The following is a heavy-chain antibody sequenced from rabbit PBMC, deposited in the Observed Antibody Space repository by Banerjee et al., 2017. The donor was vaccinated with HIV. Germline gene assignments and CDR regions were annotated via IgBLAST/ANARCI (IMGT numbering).Heavy chain of an antibody. CDR1: GFSFSSSYY. J-gene: IGHJ4*01. CDR3: ARDDAGSSYVEFNL. CDR2: IYAGGSGSA. V-gene: IGHV1S40*01. D-gene: IGHD8-1*01. Sequence: SLEESGGDLVKPGASLTLTCTASGFSFSSSYYMCWVRQAPGKGLEWIASIYAGGSGSAYYASWAKGRFTISKTSSTTVTLQMTSLTAADTATYFCARDDAGSSYVEFNLWGPGTLVAVS.